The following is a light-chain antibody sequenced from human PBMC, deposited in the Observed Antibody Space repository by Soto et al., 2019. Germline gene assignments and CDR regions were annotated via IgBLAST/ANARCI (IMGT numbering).Light chain of an antibody. CDR2: LEGSGSY. V-gene: IGLV4-60*02. CDR3: ETWDSNTHTV. CDR1: SGHSSYI. Sequence: QSVLTQSSSASASLGSSVKLTCTLSSGHSSYIIAWHQQQPGKAPRYLMKLEGSGSYNKGSGVPDRFSGSSSGADRYLTISNLQFEDVAAYYCETWDSNTHTVFGGGTKVTVL. J-gene: IGLJ3*02.